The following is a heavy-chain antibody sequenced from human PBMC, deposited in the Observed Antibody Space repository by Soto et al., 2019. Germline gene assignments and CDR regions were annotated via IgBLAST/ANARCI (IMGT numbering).Heavy chain of an antibody. J-gene: IGHJ4*02. Sequence: GGSLRLSCAASGLTFSYAWMSWVRQSPGQGLEWVGRIESISDGGTTDYAAPVKGRFTISRDDSKNTLYLQMNSLTTEDTAVYYCTTSGTQYYDFSSGNYWGQGTLVTVSS. CDR1: GLTFSYAW. CDR3: TTSGTQYYDFSSGNY. D-gene: IGHD3-3*01. V-gene: IGHV3-15*04. CDR2: IESISDGGTT.